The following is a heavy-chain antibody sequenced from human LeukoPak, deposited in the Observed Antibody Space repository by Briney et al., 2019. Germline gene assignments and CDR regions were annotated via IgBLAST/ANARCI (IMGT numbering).Heavy chain of an antibody. V-gene: IGHV1-18*01. CDR1: GYTFTSYG. J-gene: IGHJ5*02. D-gene: IGHD5-18*01. CDR2: ISAYNGNT. Sequence: ASVKVSCKASGYTFTSYGISWVRQAPGQGLEWMGWISAYNGNTNYAQKLQGRVTMTTDTSTSTAYMELRSLRSDDTAVYYCARVVVGYSYALNWFDPWGQGTLVTVSS. CDR3: ARVVVGYSYALNWFDP.